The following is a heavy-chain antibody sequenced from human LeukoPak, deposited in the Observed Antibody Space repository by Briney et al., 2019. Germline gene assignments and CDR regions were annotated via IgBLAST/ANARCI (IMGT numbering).Heavy chain of an antibody. D-gene: IGHD3-22*01. CDR3: AGLPGYDSSGYYPHFDY. CDR2: IYPRDSDT. J-gene: IGHJ4*02. CDR1: GYSFTSYW. V-gene: IGHV5-51*01. Sequence: GESLKISCKGSGYSFTSYWISWVRQMPGKGLEWMGIIYPRDSDTRYSPSFQGQVTISADKAISTAYLQWSSLKGSDTAMYYCAGLPGYDSSGYYPHFDYWGQGTLVTVSS.